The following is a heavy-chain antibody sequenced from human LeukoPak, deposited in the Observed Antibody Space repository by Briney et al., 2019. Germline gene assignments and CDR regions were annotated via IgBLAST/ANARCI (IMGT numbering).Heavy chain of an antibody. J-gene: IGHJ3*02. CDR1: GGSISSGGYY. CDR2: IYYSGST. V-gene: IGHV4-31*03. CDR3: ARDYYDSSGNGNAFDI. D-gene: IGHD3-22*01. Sequence: PSQTLSLTCTVSGGSISSGGYYWSWIRQHPGKGLEWIGYIYYSGSTYYNPSLKSRVTISVDTSKNQFSLKLSSVTAADTAVYYCARDYYDSSGNGNAFDIWGQGTMVTVSS.